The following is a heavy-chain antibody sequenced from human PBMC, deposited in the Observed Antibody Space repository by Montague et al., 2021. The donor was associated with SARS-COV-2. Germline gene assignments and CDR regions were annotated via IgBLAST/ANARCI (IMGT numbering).Heavy chain of an antibody. J-gene: IGHJ6*03. V-gene: IGHV4-34*01. D-gene: IGHD3-10*01. CDR2: IHHGGST. Sequence: SETLSLTCAVHGGSFSTYSWNWIRQPPGKGLEWIGEIHHGGSTNYNPSLKSRVTISADTPKNQFSLKPTSVAAADTAVYYCARLRDGVVPSPILGVGPYYSYYYMDVWGRGTTVTVSS. CDR1: GGSFSTYS. CDR3: ARLRDGVVPSPILGVGPYYSYYYMDV.